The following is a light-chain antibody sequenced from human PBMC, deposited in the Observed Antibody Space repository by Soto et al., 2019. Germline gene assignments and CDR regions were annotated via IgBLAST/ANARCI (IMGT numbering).Light chain of an antibody. CDR3: CSYADSSTYV. CDR2: EDT. V-gene: IGLV2-23*01. CDR1: SSDVGNYNL. J-gene: IGLJ1*01. Sequence: QSALTQPASVSGSPGQSITISCTGTSSDVGNYNLVSWYQQHPGKASKLIIYEDTKRPSGVSNRFSGSKSGNTASLTISGLQAEDEADYYCCSYADSSTYVFGTGTKVTVL.